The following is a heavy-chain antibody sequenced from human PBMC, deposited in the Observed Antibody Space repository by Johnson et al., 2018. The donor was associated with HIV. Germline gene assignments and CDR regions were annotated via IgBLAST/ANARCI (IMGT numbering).Heavy chain of an antibody. Sequence: VQLVESGGGVVRPGGSVRLSCVVGGFTFDYYGMSWVRQAPGKGLEWVSGITWNGVITGYVDSMKGRFTISRDNAKNSLYLQMHSLRAEDTALYYCARGGMGYQNTHGPFDIWGQGTMVTVSS. CDR3: ARGGMGYQNTHGPFDI. CDR1: GFTFDYYG. CDR2: ITWNGVIT. J-gene: IGHJ3*02. V-gene: IGHV3-20*04. D-gene: IGHD2-2*01.